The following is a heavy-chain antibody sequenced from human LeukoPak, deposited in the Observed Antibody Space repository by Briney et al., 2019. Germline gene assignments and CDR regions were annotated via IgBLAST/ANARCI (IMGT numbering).Heavy chain of an antibody. CDR3: ARHFTLNTRAGWYFDL. CDR2: IYRSGST. D-gene: IGHD6-19*01. CDR1: GGSISSSNW. J-gene: IGHJ2*01. Sequence: PSGTLSLTCIVSGGSISSSNWWSWVRQPPGKGLEWIGEIYRSGSTNYNPSLKSRVTISVDTSKNQFSLKLSSVTAADTAVYYCARHFTLNTRAGWYFDLWGRGTLVTVSS. V-gene: IGHV4-4*02.